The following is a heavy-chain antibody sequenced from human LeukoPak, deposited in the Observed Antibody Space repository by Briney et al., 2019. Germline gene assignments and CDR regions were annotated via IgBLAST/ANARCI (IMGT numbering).Heavy chain of an antibody. CDR2: ISSSSSYT. J-gene: IGHJ6*04. V-gene: IGHV3-11*06. CDR1: GFTFSDYY. Sequence: LRLSCAASGFTFSDYYMSWIRQAPGKGLEWVSYISSSSSYTNYADPVTGRFTISRDNAKNSLYLQMNSLRAEDTAVYYCARQNSSSWYHYYYYYYGMDVWGKGTTVTVSS. CDR3: ARQNSSSWYHYYYYYYGMDV. D-gene: IGHD6-13*01.